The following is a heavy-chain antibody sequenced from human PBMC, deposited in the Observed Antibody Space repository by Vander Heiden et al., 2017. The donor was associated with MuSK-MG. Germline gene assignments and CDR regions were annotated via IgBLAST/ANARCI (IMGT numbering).Heavy chain of an antibody. Sequence: LEWVANMEDEGGEEYYVASVKGRFTISRDNARHSLSLQMHSLRAEDTAVYYCARGWSNAFDLWGQGTLVSVSS. CDR3: ARGWSNAFDL. J-gene: IGHJ3*01. V-gene: IGHV3-7*04. D-gene: IGHD3-3*01. CDR2: MEDEGGEE.